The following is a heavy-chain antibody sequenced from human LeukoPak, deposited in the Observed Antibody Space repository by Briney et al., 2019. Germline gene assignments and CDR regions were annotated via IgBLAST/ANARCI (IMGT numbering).Heavy chain of an antibody. Sequence: GGSLGPSCAAPGFPFSGSAMHRVRPAPGKGLGWGAVISSDGSHKYYADSVKGQFTISRDNSNNTLYLHMNSLRPEDTAVYYCARGAGTTVYYMDVWGKGATVTVSS. CDR2: ISSDGSHK. CDR1: GFPFSGSA. D-gene: IGHD1-7*01. CDR3: ARGAGTTVYYMDV. J-gene: IGHJ6*03. V-gene: IGHV3-30*01.